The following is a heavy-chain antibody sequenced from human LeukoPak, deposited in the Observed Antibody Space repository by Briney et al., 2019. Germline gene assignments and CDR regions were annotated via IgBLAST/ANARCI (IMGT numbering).Heavy chain of an antibody. D-gene: IGHD3-3*01. CDR3: ARTDRDPFTIFGVVGPFDY. V-gene: IGHV3-7*01. Sequence: GGSLRLSCAASGFTFSSYSMNWVRQAPGKGLEWVANIKQDGSEKYYVDSVKGRFTISRDNAKNSLYLQMNSLRAEDTAVYYCARTDRDPFTIFGVVGPFDYWGQGTLVTVSS. J-gene: IGHJ4*02. CDR2: IKQDGSEK. CDR1: GFTFSSYS.